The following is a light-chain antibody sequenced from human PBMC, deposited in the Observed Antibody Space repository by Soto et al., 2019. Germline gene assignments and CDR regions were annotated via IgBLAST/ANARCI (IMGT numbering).Light chain of an antibody. CDR1: QSINRH. J-gene: IGKJ2*01. V-gene: IGKV3-11*01. Sequence: EIVLTQSPATLSLSPGERATLSCRASQSINRHLAWYRQKPGQAPRLLIYDASNRATGIPARFSGSGSGTDFTLTISSLEPEDFGVYYCQQYGSSPPYTFGQGTKLEIK. CDR3: QQYGSSPPYT. CDR2: DAS.